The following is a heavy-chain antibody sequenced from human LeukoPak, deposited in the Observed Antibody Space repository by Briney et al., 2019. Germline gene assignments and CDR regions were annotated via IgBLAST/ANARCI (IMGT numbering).Heavy chain of an antibody. J-gene: IGHJ4*02. Sequence: GGSLRLSCVASGFTFSSYWMSWVRQAPGKGLEWVANMKHDGSEIYYVDTAKGRFTISRDNAESSLYLQINSLRAEDTAVYYCARESTYNYAYALDFWGQGILVTVSS. D-gene: IGHD5-18*01. CDR2: MKHDGSEI. CDR3: ARESTYNYAYALDF. V-gene: IGHV3-7*01. CDR1: GFTFSSYW.